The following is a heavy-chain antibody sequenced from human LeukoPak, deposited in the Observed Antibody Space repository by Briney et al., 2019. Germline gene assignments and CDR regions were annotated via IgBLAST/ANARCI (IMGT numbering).Heavy chain of an antibody. Sequence: WASVKVSCKASGYTFTSYYMHWVRQAPGQGLEWMGIINPSGGSTSYAQKFQGRVTMTRDTSTSTVYMELSSLRSGDTAVYYCARAQAQAYGSGSYYIPVISGSDYWGQGTLVTVSS. CDR2: INPSGGST. V-gene: IGHV1-46*01. CDR3: ARAQAQAYGSGSYYIPVISGSDY. CDR1: GYTFTSYY. J-gene: IGHJ4*02. D-gene: IGHD3-10*01.